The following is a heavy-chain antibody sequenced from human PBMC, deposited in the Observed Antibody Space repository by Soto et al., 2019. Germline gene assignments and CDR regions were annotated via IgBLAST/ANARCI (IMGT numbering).Heavy chain of an antibody. J-gene: IGHJ4*02. Sequence: QVQLVESGGGVVQPGRSLRLSCAASGFTFSSYGMYWVRQAPGKGLEWVAVIWYDGSNKYYADSVKGRFTISRENSMNTLDLQMNSLRAKDTAVYDCARDPYYYDSSGYLDYWGQGTLVTVAS. V-gene: IGHV3-33*01. CDR3: ARDPYYYDSSGYLDY. CDR1: GFTFSSYG. CDR2: IWYDGSNK. D-gene: IGHD3-22*01.